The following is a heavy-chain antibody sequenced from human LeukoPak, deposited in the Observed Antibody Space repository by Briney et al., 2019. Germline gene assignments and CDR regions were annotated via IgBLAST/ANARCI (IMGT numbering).Heavy chain of an antibody. CDR1: GFTFSRDW. Sequence: GGSLRLSCAASGFTFSRDWMHWVRQAPGKGLVWVSRINDNGSITSYADSVQDRFTISRDNAKSTVFLQMNSLRVDVTVVYFCVRRYYEYNVYDRLFDFWGQGILVTVSS. J-gene: IGHJ4*02. CDR2: INDNGSIT. CDR3: VRRYYEYNVYDRLFDF. V-gene: IGHV3-74*03. D-gene: IGHD5/OR15-5a*01.